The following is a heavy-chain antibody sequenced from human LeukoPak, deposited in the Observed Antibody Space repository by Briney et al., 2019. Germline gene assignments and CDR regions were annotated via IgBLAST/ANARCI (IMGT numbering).Heavy chain of an antibody. Sequence: SETMSLTCNASGDSITSGSYFWNWIRQTAGKKLEWFGRTDSSGSAIYNLSLKRRATMSAAWSQNQIYLTLTSVTAAASVTYCCASAVYLGDLTVFDTWGQGTLVTVSS. D-gene: IGHD2-8*01. CDR3: ASAVYLGDLTVFDT. CDR2: TDSSGSA. V-gene: IGHV4-61*02. CDR1: GDSITSGSYF. J-gene: IGHJ5*02.